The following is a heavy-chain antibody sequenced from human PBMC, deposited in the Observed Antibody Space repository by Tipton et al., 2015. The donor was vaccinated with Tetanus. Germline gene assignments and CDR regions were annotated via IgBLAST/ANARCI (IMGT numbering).Heavy chain of an antibody. D-gene: IGHD5-12*01. CDR1: GFTFSSYS. Sequence: SLRLSCAASGFTFSSYSMNWVRQAPGKGLEWVSSISSSSSYIYYADSVKGRFTISRDNAKNSLYLQMNGLRAEDTAVYYCARENGGYDYYYYYGMDVWGQGTTVTVSS. J-gene: IGHJ6*02. V-gene: IGHV3-21*01. CDR2: ISSSSSYI. CDR3: ARENGGYDYYYYYGMDV.